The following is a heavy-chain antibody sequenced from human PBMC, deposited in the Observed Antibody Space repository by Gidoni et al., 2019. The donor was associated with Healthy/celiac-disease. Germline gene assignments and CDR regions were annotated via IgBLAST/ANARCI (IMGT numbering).Heavy chain of an antibody. J-gene: IGHJ6*03. D-gene: IGHD3-16*01. Sequence: QLQLQESVSGLVKPSQTLSLTCAVPGGVHSSGGYSWSWIRQPPGKGMEWIGYIYHSGGTDYNPSLKCRVTISVDRSKNQFSLKLSSVTAADTAVYYCARDHLGETVYMDVWGKGTTVTVSS. CDR1: GGVHSSGGYS. CDR2: IYHSGGT. CDR3: ARDHLGETVYMDV. V-gene: IGHV4-30-2*01.